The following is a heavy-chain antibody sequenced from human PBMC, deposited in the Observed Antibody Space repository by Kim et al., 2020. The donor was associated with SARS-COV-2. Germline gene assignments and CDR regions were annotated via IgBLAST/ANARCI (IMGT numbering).Heavy chain of an antibody. J-gene: IGHJ3*02. V-gene: IGHV4-59*13. D-gene: IGHD1-26*01. CDR3: AREWEVGAFDI. CDR1: GGSISSYY. CDR2: IYYSGST. Sequence: SETLSLTCTVSGGSISSYYWSWIRQPPGKGLEWIGYIYYSGSTNYNPSLKSRVTISVDTSKNQFSLKLSSVTAADTAVYYCAREWEVGAFDIWGQGTMVTVSS.